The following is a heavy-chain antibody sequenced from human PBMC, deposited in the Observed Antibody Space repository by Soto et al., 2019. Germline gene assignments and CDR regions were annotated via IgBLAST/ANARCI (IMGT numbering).Heavy chain of an antibody. CDR3: ARGGSKRSGYDFWSGYYTPHIYYYYYYGMDV. CDR1: GGTFSSYT. D-gene: IGHD3-3*01. CDR2: INPNRGGT. Sequence: ASVKVSCKASGGTFSSYTISWVRQAPGQGLEWMGRINPNRGGTNYAQKFQGWVTMTRDTSISTAYMELSRLRSDDTAVYYCARGGSKRSGYDFWSGYYTPHIYYYYYYGMDVWGQGTTVTVSS. V-gene: IGHV1-2*04. J-gene: IGHJ6*02.